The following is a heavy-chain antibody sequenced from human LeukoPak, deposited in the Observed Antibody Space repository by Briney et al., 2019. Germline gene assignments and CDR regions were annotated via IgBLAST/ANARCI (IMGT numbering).Heavy chain of an antibody. CDR2: IFEIGNT. V-gene: IGHV4-59*01. CDR1: GGSINNYY. CDR3: ARGMMPDWFDF. J-gene: IGHJ5*01. D-gene: IGHD2-2*01. Sequence: PSETLSLTCSVSGGSINNYYWTWIRQPPGKGLEWVRYIFEIGNTNYNPSLKSRVTVSLETSKNQFSLRLNSVTAADTAVYYCARGMMPDWFDFWGQGTLVTVSS.